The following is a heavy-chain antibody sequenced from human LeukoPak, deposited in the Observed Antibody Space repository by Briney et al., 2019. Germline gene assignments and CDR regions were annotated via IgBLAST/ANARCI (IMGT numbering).Heavy chain of an antibody. V-gene: IGHV1-8*03. CDR1: GYTFTSYD. Sequence: ASVKVSCKASGYTFTSYDINWVRQATGQGLEWMGWMNPNSGNTGYAQKFQGRVTITRNTPISTAYMELSSLRSEDTAVYYCARAPLWFGGRDAFDIWGQGTMVTVSS. CDR2: MNPNSGNT. CDR3: ARAPLWFGGRDAFDI. J-gene: IGHJ3*02. D-gene: IGHD3-10*01.